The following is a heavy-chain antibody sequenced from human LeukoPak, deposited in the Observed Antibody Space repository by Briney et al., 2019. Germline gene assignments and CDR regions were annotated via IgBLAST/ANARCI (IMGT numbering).Heavy chain of an antibody. J-gene: IGHJ4*02. V-gene: IGHV3-21*01. CDR1: GFTFSSYS. CDR3: ARMVRGVEPDY. Sequence: GGSLRLSCAASGFTFSSYSMNWVRQAPGKGLEWVSSISSSNSYIYYADSVKGRFTISRDNAKNSLYLQMNSLRAEDTAVYYCARMVRGVEPDYWGQGTLVTVSS. CDR2: ISSSNSYI. D-gene: IGHD3-10*01.